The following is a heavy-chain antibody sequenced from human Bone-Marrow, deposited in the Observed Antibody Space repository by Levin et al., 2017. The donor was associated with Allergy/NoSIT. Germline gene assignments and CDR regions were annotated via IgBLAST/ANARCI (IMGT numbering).Heavy chain of an antibody. CDR1: GGSISSGGYS. CDR2: IYHSGST. D-gene: IGHD2-15*01. CDR3: ARQPSCSGGSCRGYDYMDV. Sequence: NPSETLSLTCAVSGGSISSGGYSWSWIRQPPGKGLEWIGYIYHSGSTYYNPSLKSRVTISVDRSKNQFSLKLSSVTAADTAVYYCARQPSCSGGSCRGYDYMDVWGKGTTVTVSS. J-gene: IGHJ6*03. V-gene: IGHV4-30-2*01.